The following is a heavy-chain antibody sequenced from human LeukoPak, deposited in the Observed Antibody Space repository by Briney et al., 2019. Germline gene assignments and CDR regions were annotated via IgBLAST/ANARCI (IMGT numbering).Heavy chain of an antibody. CDR3: AKDVYRALLWFAESTKLCYFDY. V-gene: IGHV3-21*04. Sequence: GSLRLSCAASGFTFSSYSMNWVRQAPGKGLEWVSSISSSSSYIYYADSVKGRFTISRDNSKNTLYLQMNSLRAEDTAVYYCAKDVYRALLWFAESTKLCYFDYWGQGTLVTVSS. D-gene: IGHD3-10*01. J-gene: IGHJ4*02. CDR2: ISSSSSYI. CDR1: GFTFSSYS.